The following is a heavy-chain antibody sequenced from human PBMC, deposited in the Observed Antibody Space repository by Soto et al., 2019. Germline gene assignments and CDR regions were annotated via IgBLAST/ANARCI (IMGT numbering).Heavy chain of an antibody. CDR1: GYTFTDYG. J-gene: IGHJ4*02. CDR2: ISAKNGDT. Sequence: QVQLVQSGADVKKPGASVRVSCKASGYTFTDYGITWVRQAPGQGLEWMGWISAKNGDTNLAQKFRGRVTLTTDTSTGTASMDLKSLPPDHTAVYYCARDPPETHSDYWGQGTLVTVSS. V-gene: IGHV1-18*01. CDR3: ARDPPETHSDY.